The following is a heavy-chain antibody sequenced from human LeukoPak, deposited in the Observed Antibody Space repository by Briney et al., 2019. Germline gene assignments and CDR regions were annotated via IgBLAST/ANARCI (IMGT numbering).Heavy chain of an antibody. CDR3: ARRYGSGSYYFDY. J-gene: IGHJ4*02. Sequence: SETLSLTCTVSGGSISSTDYYWDWIRQPPGKGLEWIGSIYYSGSTYYNPSLKSRVTISVDTSKNQFSLKLSSVTAADTAVYYCARRYGSGSYYFDYWGQGTLVTVFS. CDR1: GGSISSTDYY. D-gene: IGHD3-10*01. V-gene: IGHV4-39*07. CDR2: IYYSGST.